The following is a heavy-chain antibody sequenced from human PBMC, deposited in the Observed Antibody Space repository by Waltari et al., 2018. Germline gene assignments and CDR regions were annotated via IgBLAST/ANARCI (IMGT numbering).Heavy chain of an antibody. CDR2: IIPKIGAS. D-gene: IGHD2-2*01. CDR1: GGTFGRLA. J-gene: IGHJ4*02. CDR3: ATDTSPPY. Sequence: QVQLVQSGAEVKKPGSSVKVSCKASGGTFGRLAISWVRQAAGEGLEWMGGIIPKIGASNYAKKFQGRVTINADDSTSIAYMEMSSLSFEDTAMYFCATDTSPPYWGQGTLVIVSS. V-gene: IGHV1-69*01.